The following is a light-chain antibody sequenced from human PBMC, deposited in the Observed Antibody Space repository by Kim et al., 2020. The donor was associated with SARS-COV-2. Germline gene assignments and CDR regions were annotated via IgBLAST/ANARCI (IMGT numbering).Light chain of an antibody. CDR3: HQYGSSPIS. CDR2: GAS. Sequence: YPGERATRACRAMQSVSSSYVAGYQRKRRRALRRVINGASSRATGIQDRFSVRGSGTDFTLTISRLEPEYFAVYYCHQYGSSPISFGQGTRLEIK. V-gene: IGKV3-20*01. J-gene: IGKJ5*01. CDR1: QSVSSSY.